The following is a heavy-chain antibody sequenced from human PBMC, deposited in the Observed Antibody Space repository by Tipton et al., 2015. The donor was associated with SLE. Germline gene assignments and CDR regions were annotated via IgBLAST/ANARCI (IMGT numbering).Heavy chain of an antibody. CDR3: ASPMLSNWYFDL. V-gene: IGHV4-34*01. CDR1: GVSFSGQS. Sequence: TLSLTCAVNGVSFSGQSWSWIRQPPGKGLEWIGEINHSGYTNYNPSLKSRITISVDTSKNQFSLKLSSVTAADTAVYYCASPMLSNWYFDLWGRGTLVTVSS. J-gene: IGHJ2*01. CDR2: INHSGYT. D-gene: IGHD2-8*01.